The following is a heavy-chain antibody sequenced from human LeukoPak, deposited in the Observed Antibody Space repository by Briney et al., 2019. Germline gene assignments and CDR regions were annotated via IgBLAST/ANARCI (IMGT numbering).Heavy chain of an antibody. Sequence: ASVKVSCKASGYTFTSYDINWVRQATGQGLEWMGWMNPNSGNTGYAQKFQGRVTITRNTSISTAYMELSSLRSEDTAVYYCARDRGGRRFLEWLLSYWGQGTLVTVSS. D-gene: IGHD3-3*01. CDR1: GYTFTSYD. CDR3: ARDRGGRRFLEWLLSY. CDR2: MNPNSGNT. J-gene: IGHJ4*02. V-gene: IGHV1-8*03.